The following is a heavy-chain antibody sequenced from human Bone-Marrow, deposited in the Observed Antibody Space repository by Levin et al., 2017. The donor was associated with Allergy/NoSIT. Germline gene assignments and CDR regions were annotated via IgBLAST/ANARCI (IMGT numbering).Heavy chain of an antibody. CDR1: GVSINSYY. Sequence: GSLRLSCSVSGVSINSYYWSWIRQPPGKGLEWIGYVYYSGRTNYIPSLKGRVTISMDTSKNQFSLKLTSVTAADTAVYYCARADGGYFDYWGQGSLVTVSS. J-gene: IGHJ4*02. D-gene: IGHD3-16*01. CDR3: ARADGGYFDY. CDR2: VYYSGRT. V-gene: IGHV4-59*01.